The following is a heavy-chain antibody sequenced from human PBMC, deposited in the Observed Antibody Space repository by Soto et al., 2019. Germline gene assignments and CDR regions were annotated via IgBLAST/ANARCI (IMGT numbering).Heavy chain of an antibody. Sequence: EVQLLESGGGLIQPGGSLRLSCAASGITFAMSWVRQAPGKGLEWVSAITASGDATFYAVSVKGRLTISRDNSKDTLYLQMNSLRSEDTAKYYCARGGRGRGWYDWGQGTLVTVSS. CDR2: ITASGDAT. V-gene: IGHV3-23*01. J-gene: IGHJ4*02. CDR1: GITFA. D-gene: IGHD6-19*01. CDR3: ARGGRGRGWYD.